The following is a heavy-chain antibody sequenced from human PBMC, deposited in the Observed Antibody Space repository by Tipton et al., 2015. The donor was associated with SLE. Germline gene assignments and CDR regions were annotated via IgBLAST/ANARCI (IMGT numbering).Heavy chain of an antibody. J-gene: IGHJ4*02. Sequence: TLSLTCAVSDDSIYSDDYSRTWIRQPPGKGLEWVGYIYHSGSTNSNPSLKSRVTISVDTSKNQFSLKVSSVTAADTAVYYCARDPGAVAGYFDYWGQGTLVTVSS. CDR3: ARDPGAVAGYFDY. CDR1: DDSIYSDDYS. CDR2: IYHSGST. D-gene: IGHD6-19*01. V-gene: IGHV4-30-2*01.